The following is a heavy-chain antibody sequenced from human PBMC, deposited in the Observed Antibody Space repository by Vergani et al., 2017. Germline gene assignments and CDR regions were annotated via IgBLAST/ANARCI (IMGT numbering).Heavy chain of an antibody. J-gene: IGHJ6*03. CDR3: ARVNTETNGHLYYYYYMDV. CDR1: GGSFTSYH. CDR2: IDHTGRP. D-gene: IGHD4-11*01. Sequence: QVQLQQWGGGLLKPSETLSLTCVVNGGSFTSYHWTWIRQSPGEGLEWVGDIDHTGRPDYNPSLKSRLTMSVDKSRNQFSLTRNSVTATDTAIYFCARVNTETNGHLYYYYYMDVWSQGTAVTVS. V-gene: IGHV4-34*01.